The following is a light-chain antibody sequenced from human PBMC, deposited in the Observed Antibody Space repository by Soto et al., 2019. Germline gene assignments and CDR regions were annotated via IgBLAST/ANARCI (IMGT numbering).Light chain of an antibody. V-gene: IGLV1-40*01. CDR3: QSYDDTLSGSWV. CDR2: VNN. J-gene: IGLJ1*01. Sequence: QSMLTQPPSVSGAPGQRVTISCSGSSSNVGAASDVYWYQQLPGTAPRLLISVNNKRPSGVPDRFSGSKSGTSASLAITGLRPEDEADYYCQSYDDTLSGSWVFGTGTKVTVL. CDR1: SSNVGAASD.